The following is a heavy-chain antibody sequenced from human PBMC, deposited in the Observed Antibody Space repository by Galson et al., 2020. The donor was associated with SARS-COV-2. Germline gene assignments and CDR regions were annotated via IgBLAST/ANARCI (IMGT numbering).Heavy chain of an antibody. V-gene: IGHV3-9*01. CDR2: ISWNSGSI. CDR3: AKLAPAAIESYYDSSGYYHGSDY. D-gene: IGHD3-22*01. CDR1: GFTFDDHA. J-gene: IGHJ4*02. Sequence: GGSLRLSCAASGFTFDDHAMHWVRQASGKGLEWVSGISWNSGSIGYADSVKGRFTISRDNAKNSLYLQMNSLRAEDTALYYCAKLAPAAIESYYDSSGYYHGSDYWGQGTLVTVSS.